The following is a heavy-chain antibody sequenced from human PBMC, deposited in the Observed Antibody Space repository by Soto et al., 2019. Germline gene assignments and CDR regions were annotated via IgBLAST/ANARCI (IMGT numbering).Heavy chain of an antibody. D-gene: IGHD6-19*01. Sequence: ASVKVSCKASGFTFTSSAVQWVRQARGQRLEWIGWIVVGSGNTNYAQKFQERVTITRDMSTSTAYMELSSLRSEDTAVYYCAADSSGWFQYGMDVWGQGTTVTV. V-gene: IGHV1-58*01. CDR3: AADSSGWFQYGMDV. J-gene: IGHJ6*02. CDR2: IVVGSGNT. CDR1: GFTFTSSA.